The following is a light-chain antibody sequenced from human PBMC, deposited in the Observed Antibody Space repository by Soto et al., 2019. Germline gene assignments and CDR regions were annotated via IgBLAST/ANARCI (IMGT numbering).Light chain of an antibody. CDR2: DVS. J-gene: IGLJ1*01. Sequence: QSALTQPRSVSGSPGQSVTISCTGASSDVGGYNYVSWYQQHPGKAPKLTIYDVSKRPSGVPDRFSGSKSGNTASLTISGLQTEDEADYYCCSYAGRYTYVFGTGTKLTVL. CDR1: SSDVGGYNY. CDR3: CSYAGRYTYV. V-gene: IGLV2-11*01.